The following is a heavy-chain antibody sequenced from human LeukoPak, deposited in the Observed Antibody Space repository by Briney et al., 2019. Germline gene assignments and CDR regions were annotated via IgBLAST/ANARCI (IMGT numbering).Heavy chain of an antibody. CDR3: ARGGEVTRDLDRLLGGKFDY. CDR1: GFTFSYFG. CDR2: IWYDGSDK. Sequence: GGSLRLSCEASGFTFSYFGMHWVRQAPGKGLEWVAVIWYDGSDKDYAASVKGRFTISRDNSKNTVYLQMNNLRSEDTAIYYCARGGEVTRDLDRLLGGKFDYWGQGTLVTVSS. J-gene: IGHJ4*02. D-gene: IGHD3-9*01. V-gene: IGHV3-33*08.